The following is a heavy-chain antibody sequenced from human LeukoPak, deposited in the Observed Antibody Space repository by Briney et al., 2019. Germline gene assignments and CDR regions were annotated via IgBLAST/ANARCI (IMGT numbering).Heavy chain of an antibody. CDR2: ISYDGSNK. Sequence: GGSLRLSCAASGFTFSSYAMHWVRQAPGEGLEWVSVISYDGSNKYYVDSVKGRFTISRDNSKNTLYLQMNSLRAEDTAVYYCARELSSYGFDYWGQGTLVTVSS. J-gene: IGHJ4*02. D-gene: IGHD5-18*01. CDR3: ARELSSYGFDY. CDR1: GFTFSSYA. V-gene: IGHV3-30*14.